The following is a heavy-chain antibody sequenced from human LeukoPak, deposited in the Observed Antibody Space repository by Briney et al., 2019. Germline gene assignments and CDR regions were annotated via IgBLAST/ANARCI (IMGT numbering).Heavy chain of an antibody. CDR2: INHSGST. V-gene: IGHV4-34*01. J-gene: IGHJ4*02. Sequence: PSETLSLTCAVYGGSFSGYYWSWIRQPPGKGLEWIGEINHSGSTNYNPSLKSRVTISVDTSKNQFSLKLSSVTAADTAVYYCARGRGYYYDSSGYYFVYWGQGTLVTVSS. CDR3: ARGRGYYYDSSGYYFVY. D-gene: IGHD3-22*01. CDR1: GGSFSGYY.